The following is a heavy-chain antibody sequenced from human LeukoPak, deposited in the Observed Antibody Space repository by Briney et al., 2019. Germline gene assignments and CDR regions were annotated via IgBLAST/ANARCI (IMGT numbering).Heavy chain of an antibody. CDR1: GGSFSGYY. V-gene: IGHV4-34*01. CDR3: ARFSYESSGYYYPKSFDY. D-gene: IGHD3-22*01. J-gene: IGHJ4*02. CDR2: INHSGST. Sequence: PSETLSLTCAVYGGSFSGYYWTWIRQPPGKGLEWIGEINHSGSTNYNPSLKSRVTMSVDTSKNQFSLKLSSVTAADTAVYYCARFSYESSGYYYPKSFDYWGQGTLATVSS.